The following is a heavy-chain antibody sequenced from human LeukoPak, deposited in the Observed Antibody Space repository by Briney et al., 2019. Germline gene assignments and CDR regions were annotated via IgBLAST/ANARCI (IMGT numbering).Heavy chain of an antibody. D-gene: IGHD3-16*02. J-gene: IGHJ4*02. CDR3: ARDRYRMFDY. CDR2: INQDGSEE. CDR1: GFTFSTYW. Sequence: PGGSLRLSCAASGFTFSTYWMSWVRQAPGKGLEWVANINQDGSEEYYMDSVKGRFTISRDNAKNSLYLQMNSLRAEDTAVYYCARDRYRMFDYWGQGTLVTVSS. V-gene: IGHV3-7*01.